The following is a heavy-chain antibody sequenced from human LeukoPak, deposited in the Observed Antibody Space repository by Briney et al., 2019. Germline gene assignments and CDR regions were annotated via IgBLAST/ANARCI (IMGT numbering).Heavy chain of an antibody. Sequence: GGSLRLSCEGSAFIFSGHWMNWVRQTPGKGLEWVASIKEDGSERQYVDSVKGRFSTSRDNTKGSLYLQMNSLRAEDTAVYYCARRYSSGGKAEFDYWGQGTLVTVSS. D-gene: IGHD6-19*01. CDR3: ARRYSSGGKAEFDY. V-gene: IGHV3-7*01. J-gene: IGHJ4*02. CDR1: AFIFSGHW. CDR2: IKEDGSER.